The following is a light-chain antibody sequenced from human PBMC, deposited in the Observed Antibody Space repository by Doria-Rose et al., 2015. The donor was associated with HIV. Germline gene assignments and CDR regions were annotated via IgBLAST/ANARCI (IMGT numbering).Light chain of an antibody. CDR3: QKYNSAPVP. J-gene: IGKJ3*01. Sequence: DIRVTQSPSSLSASSGDRVTITRRASQGISNYLAWYQQRPGKVPKLLIYGASTLQSGVPSRFSGSGSGTDFTLTISSLQPEDVATYYCQKYNSAPVPFGPGTKVNIK. CDR1: QGISNY. V-gene: IGKV1-27*01. CDR2: GAS.